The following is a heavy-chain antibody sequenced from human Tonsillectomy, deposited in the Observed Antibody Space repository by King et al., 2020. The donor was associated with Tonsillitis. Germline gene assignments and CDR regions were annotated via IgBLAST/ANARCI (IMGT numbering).Heavy chain of an antibody. V-gene: IGHV3-7*03. CDR3: ARVDYGELLGAFDI. CDR1: GFTFSTYW. CDR2: IKQDGSEK. Sequence: VQLVESGGGLVQPGGSLRLSCAASGFTFSTYWMSWVRQAPGKGLEWVANIKQDGSEKYYVDSVKGRFTIARDNAKNSLYLQMNSLRAEDTAVYYCARVDYGELLGAFDIWGQGTMVTVSP. D-gene: IGHD4-17*01. J-gene: IGHJ3*02.